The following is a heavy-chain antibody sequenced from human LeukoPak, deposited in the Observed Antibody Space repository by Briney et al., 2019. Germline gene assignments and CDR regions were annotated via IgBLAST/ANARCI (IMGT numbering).Heavy chain of an antibody. Sequence: PSETLSLTCTVSGGSISSGSYYWSWIRQPAGKGLEWIGRIYASGSTDYNPSLKSRVTISLDTSKNQFSLKLNSVTAADTAVYYCARKGDVWGKGTTVTVSS. CDR3: ARKGDV. CDR2: IYASGST. CDR1: GGSISSGSYY. J-gene: IGHJ6*04. V-gene: IGHV4-61*02.